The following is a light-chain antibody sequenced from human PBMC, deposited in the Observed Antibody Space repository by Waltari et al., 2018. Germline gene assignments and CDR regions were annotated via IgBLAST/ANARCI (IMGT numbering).Light chain of an antibody. CDR1: QSVNTN. CDR3: QQRSTWPSIT. CDR2: DAS. V-gene: IGKV3-11*01. J-gene: IGKJ5*01. Sequence: EIVLTQSPATLSLSPGERGTLSCRASQSVNTNLAWYQQKPGQAPRLLIYDASTRATGIPARFSGSGSGTDFTLTFSSLEREDFAVYYCQQRSTWPSITFGQGTRLEIK.